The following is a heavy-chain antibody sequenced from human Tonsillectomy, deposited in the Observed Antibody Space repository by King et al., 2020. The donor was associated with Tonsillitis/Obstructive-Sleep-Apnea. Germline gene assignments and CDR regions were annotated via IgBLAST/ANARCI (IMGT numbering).Heavy chain of an antibody. CDR2: IIRRSSTI. V-gene: IGHV3-48*02. Sequence: VQLVESGGDFVQPGGSLRLSCAASGFTFSSYSMNWVRQAPGKGLEWVSYIIRRSSTIYYADSVKGRFTISRDNAKNSLYLQMNSLRDEDTAMYYCARARGYCSSTSCPIGAFDIWGQGTMVTVSS. J-gene: IGHJ3*02. D-gene: IGHD2-2*01. CDR1: GFTFSSYS. CDR3: ARARGYCSSTSCPIGAFDI.